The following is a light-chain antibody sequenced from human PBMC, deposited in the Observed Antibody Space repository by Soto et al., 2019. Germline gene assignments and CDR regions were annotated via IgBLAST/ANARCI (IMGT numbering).Light chain of an antibody. CDR3: QKYDSAPVT. CDR2: DAS. Sequence: DIQPTQSPSSLSASVGDRVSITCRASQGIDNYLAWYQQKPGKVPKLLIYDASTLQSGVPSRFSGSVSGTNFTLTISSLQPEDVASYYCQKYDSAPVTFGQGTKVEIK. CDR1: QGIDNY. V-gene: IGKV1-27*01. J-gene: IGKJ1*01.